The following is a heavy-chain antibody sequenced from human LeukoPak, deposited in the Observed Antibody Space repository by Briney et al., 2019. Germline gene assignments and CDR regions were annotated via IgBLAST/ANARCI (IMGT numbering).Heavy chain of an antibody. J-gene: IGHJ6*03. CDR3: ARSSRAYYYYYMDV. CDR1: GDTFSSYA. Sequence: SVRVSCKASGDTFSSYAISWVRQAPGQGLEWMGGIITIFGTASYAQKFQGRVTITADKSTSTAYMELSSLRSEDTAVYYCARSSRAYYYYYMDVWGKGTTVTVSS. V-gene: IGHV1-69*06. D-gene: IGHD6-13*01. CDR2: IITIFGTA.